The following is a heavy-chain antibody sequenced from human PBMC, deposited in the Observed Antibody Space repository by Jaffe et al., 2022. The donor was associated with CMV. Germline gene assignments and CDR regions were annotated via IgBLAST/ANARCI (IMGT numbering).Heavy chain of an antibody. D-gene: IGHD3-22*01. V-gene: IGHV3-53*01. CDR1: GFTVSSNY. Sequence: EVQLVESGGGLIQPGGSLRLSCAASGFTVSSNYMSWVRQAPGKGLEWVSVIYSGGRTYYADSVKGRFTISRDNSKNTLYLQMNSLRAEDTAVYYCARNYYDSSGYYGFPDYWGQGTLVTVSS. J-gene: IGHJ4*02. CDR3: ARNYYDSSGYYGFPDY. CDR2: IYSGGRT.